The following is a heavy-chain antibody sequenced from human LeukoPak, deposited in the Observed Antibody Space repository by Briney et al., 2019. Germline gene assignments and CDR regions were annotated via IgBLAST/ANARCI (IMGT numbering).Heavy chain of an antibody. CDR1: GGSFSGYY. D-gene: IGHD3-9*01. V-gene: IGHV4-34*01. J-gene: IGHJ6*04. Sequence: SETPSLTCAVYGGSFSGYYWSWIRQPPGKGLEWIGEINHSGSTNYNPSLKSRVTISVDTSKNQFSLKLSSVTAADTAVYYCARGRDYDILTGRHYYGMDVWGKGTTVTVSS. CDR3: ARGRDYDILTGRHYYGMDV. CDR2: INHSGST.